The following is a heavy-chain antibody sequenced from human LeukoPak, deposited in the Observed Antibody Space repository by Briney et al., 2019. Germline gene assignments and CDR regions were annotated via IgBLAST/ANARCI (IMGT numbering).Heavy chain of an antibody. D-gene: IGHD1-14*01. V-gene: IGHV3-13*01. CDR2: VSNDGDT. Sequence: GGSLRLSCAASGFTFNNYEMHWVRHTAGKGLEWVSAVSNDGDTISAAYVKGRFSIFSDNAESYLFLQMKSRRTGDEAAYYYAREGRMGTADAFDVWGQGTMVTVSS. CDR3: AREGRMGTADAFDV. CDR1: GFTFNNYE. J-gene: IGHJ3*01.